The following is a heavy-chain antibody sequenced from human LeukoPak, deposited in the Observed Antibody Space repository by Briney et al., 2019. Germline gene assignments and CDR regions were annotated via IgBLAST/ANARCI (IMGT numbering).Heavy chain of an antibody. V-gene: IGHV3-66*01. Sequence: GGSLRLSCAASGFTVSSNYMSWVRQAPGKGLEWVSVIYSGTNTYYADSVKGRFTISRDISKNMLYLQMNSLRAEDTAVYYCARESRLSGAMDVWGQGTTVTVSS. CDR2: IYSGTNT. CDR3: ARESRLSGAMDV. CDR1: GFTVSSNY. J-gene: IGHJ6*02.